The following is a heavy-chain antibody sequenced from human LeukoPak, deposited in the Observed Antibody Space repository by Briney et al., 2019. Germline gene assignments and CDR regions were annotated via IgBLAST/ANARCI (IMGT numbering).Heavy chain of an antibody. CDR2: INGKRGDT. V-gene: IGHV1-2*02. D-gene: IGHD7-27*01. J-gene: IGHJ4*02. Sequence: GASVKVSCKASGFTFTDHYMHWVRQAPGQGLEWMGWINGKRGDTNYAQNFQDRVTMTRDTSTSTVYMELSRLTVDDTAVYYCARDHDWGVDYWGQGTLVTDSS. CDR3: ARDHDWGVDY. CDR1: GFTFTDHY.